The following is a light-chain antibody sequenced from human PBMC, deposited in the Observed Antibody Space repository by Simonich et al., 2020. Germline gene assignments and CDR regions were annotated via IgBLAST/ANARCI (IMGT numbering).Light chain of an antibody. CDR1: QSVSSSY. CDR3: QQYGSSPLT. CDR2: DAS. J-gene: IGKJ4*01. V-gene: IGKV3D-20*01. Sequence: EIVLTQSPGTLSLSPGERATLSCRASQSVSSSYLSWYQQKPVLAPRLLIDDASSRATGIPERFSGSRSGTDFTLTISRLEPEDFAVYYCQQYGSSPLTFGGGTKVEIK.